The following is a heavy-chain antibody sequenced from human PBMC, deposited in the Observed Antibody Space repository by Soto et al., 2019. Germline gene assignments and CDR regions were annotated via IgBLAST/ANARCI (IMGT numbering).Heavy chain of an antibody. CDR3: ALRNHYYYYGMDV. CDR1: GGSISSGDYY. Sequence: PSETLSLTCTVSGGSISSGDYYWSWIRQPPGKGLEWIGYIYYSGSTYYNPSLKSRVTISVDTSKNQFSLKLSSVTAADTAVYYCALRNHYYYYGMDVWGQGTTVTVSS. J-gene: IGHJ6*02. CDR2: IYYSGST. V-gene: IGHV4-30-4*01.